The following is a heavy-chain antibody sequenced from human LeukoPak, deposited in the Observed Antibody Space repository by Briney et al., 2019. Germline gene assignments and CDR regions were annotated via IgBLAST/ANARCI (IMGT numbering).Heavy chain of an antibody. CDR1: GFTFRHYA. D-gene: IGHD2-2*01. V-gene: IGHV3-30*18. CDR2: ISNDGSDK. CDR3: AKGGFCSSTSCYPNHFDS. J-gene: IGHJ4*02. Sequence: GRSLRLSCAASGFTFRHYAMHWVRQAPGKGLEWVALISNDGSDKYYADSVRGRFTISRDNSKNTLDLQMNSLRAEDTAVYYCAKGGFCSSTSCYPNHFDSWGQGTLVTVSS.